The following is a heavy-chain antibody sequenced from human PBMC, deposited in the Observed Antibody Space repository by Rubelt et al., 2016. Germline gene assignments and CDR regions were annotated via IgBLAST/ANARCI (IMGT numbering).Heavy chain of an antibody. CDR3: ASTAGIAVAGTGYYYGMDV. V-gene: IGHV3-11*03. D-gene: IGHD6-19*01. J-gene: IGHJ6*02. Sequence: SSYTNYADSVKGRFTISRDNAKNSLYLQMNSLRAEDTAVYYCASTAGIAVAGTGYYYGMDVWGQGTTVTVSS. CDR2: SSYT.